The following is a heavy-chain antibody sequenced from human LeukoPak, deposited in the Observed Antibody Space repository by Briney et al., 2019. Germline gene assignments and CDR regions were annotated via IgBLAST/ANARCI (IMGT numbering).Heavy chain of an antibody. CDR1: GGSISTYY. V-gene: IGHV4-59*01. J-gene: IGHJ4*02. Sequence: SETLSLTCTVPGGSISTYYWSWIRQPPGKGLEWIGYIYYSGGTDYNPSLKSRLTISIDTSKNQFSLKLSSVTAADTAVYYCARGSDFWSGYSFDYWGQGTLVTVSS. CDR2: IYYSGGT. CDR3: ARGSDFWSGYSFDY. D-gene: IGHD3-3*01.